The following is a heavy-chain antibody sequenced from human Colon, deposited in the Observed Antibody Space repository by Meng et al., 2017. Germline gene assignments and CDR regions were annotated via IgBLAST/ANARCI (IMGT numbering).Heavy chain of an antibody. CDR1: GYTFTSYD. D-gene: IGHD2-21*02. J-gene: IGHJ6*02. Sequence: ASVKVSCKASGYTFTSYDINWLRQATAQVLEWMGWMNPNSGNTGNAQKFQGRVTITRNTSISTAYMELSNLRSEYTAVYYCGRGLAVTAITLSSGQLGCMDVWGQGTTVTVSS. CDR2: MNPNSGNT. V-gene: IGHV1-8*01. CDR3: GRGLAVTAITLSSGQLGCMDV.